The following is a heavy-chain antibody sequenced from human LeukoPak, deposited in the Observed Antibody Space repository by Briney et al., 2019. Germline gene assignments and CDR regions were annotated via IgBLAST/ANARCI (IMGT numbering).Heavy chain of an antibody. CDR3: AREFVLRFFEGYMDV. CDR1: GFTFRSYS. J-gene: IGHJ6*03. CDR2: ISSGSGTI. V-gene: IGHV3-48*01. Sequence: GGSLRLSCAASGFTFRSYSMNWVRQAPGKGLEWVSYISSGSGTIYYADSVKGRFTISRDNAKNSLYLQMNSLRTEDTAVYYCAREFVLRFFEGYMDVWGKGTTVTISS. D-gene: IGHD3-3*01.